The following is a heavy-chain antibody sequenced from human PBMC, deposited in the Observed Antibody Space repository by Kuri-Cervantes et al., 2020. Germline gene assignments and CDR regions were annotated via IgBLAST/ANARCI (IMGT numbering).Heavy chain of an antibody. CDR1: GYTFTSYA. CDR2: MNPNSGNT. V-gene: IGHV1-8*02. J-gene: IGHJ6*02. D-gene: IGHD4-23*01. CDR3: ARMGFVGGYGGTGGDYYYYGMDV. Sequence: ASVKVSCKASGYTFTSYAMHWARQAPGQRLEWMGWMNPNSGNTGYAQKFQGRVTMTRNTSISTAYMELSSLRSEDTAVYYRARMGFVGGYGGTGGDYYYYGMDVWGQGTTVTVSS.